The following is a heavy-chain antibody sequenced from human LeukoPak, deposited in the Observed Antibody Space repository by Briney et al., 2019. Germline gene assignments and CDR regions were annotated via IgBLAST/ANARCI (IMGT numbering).Heavy chain of an antibody. J-gene: IGHJ3*02. Sequence: SETLSLTCAVYGGSFSGYYWSWIRQPPGKGLEWIGEINHSGSTNYNPSLKSRVTISVDTSKNQFSLKLSSVTAADTAVYYCARDRYYDPGAFDIWGQGTMVTVSS. CDR3: ARDRYYDPGAFDI. CDR1: GGSFSGYY. V-gene: IGHV4-34*01. D-gene: IGHD3-22*01. CDR2: INHSGST.